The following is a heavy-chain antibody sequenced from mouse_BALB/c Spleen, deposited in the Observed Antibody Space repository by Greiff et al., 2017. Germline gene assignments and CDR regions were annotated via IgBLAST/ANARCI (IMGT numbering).Heavy chain of an antibody. Sequence: EVQRVESGGGLVQPGGSRKLSCAASGFTFSSFGMHWVRQAPEKGLEWVAYISSGSSTIYYADTVKGRFTISRDNPKNTLFLQMTSLRSEDTAMYYCARQSFTTALFDYWGQGTTLTVSS. J-gene: IGHJ2*01. V-gene: IGHV5-17*02. CDR3: ARQSFTTALFDY. D-gene: IGHD1-2*01. CDR1: GFTFSSFG. CDR2: ISSGSSTI.